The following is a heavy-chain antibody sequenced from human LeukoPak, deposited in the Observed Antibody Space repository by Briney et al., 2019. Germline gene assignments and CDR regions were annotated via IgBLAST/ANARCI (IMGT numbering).Heavy chain of an antibody. CDR1: GGSISDSYW. CDR3: ARHYGP. CDR2: IYDSGST. D-gene: IGHD3-16*01. J-gene: IGHJ5*02. Sequence: SGTLSLTCAVSGGSISDSYWWSWVRQPPEKGLEWIGSIYDSGSTYYNPSLKSRVTISVDTSKNQFSLKLNSVTAADTAVYYCARHYGPWGQGTLVTVSS. V-gene: IGHV4-4*02.